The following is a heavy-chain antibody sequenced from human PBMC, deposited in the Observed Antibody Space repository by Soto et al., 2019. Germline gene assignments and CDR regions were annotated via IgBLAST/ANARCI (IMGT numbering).Heavy chain of an antibody. Sequence: QMQLVQSGAGVKKPGASVRVSCKASGYTFTSYQMHWVRQAPGQGLEWMGIINPSGGRITYAPRFQGRVMMTRDTSTNTVYMELRSLRSEDTAAYYCARDGPPTTTGVGPSYTMDVWGQGTTVTVS. V-gene: IGHV1-46*01. CDR3: ARDGPPTTTGVGPSYTMDV. J-gene: IGHJ6*02. CDR1: GYTFTSYQ. D-gene: IGHD3-3*01. CDR2: INPSGGRI.